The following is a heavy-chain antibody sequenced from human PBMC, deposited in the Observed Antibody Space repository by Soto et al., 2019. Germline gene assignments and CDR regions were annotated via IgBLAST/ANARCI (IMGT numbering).Heavy chain of an antibody. CDR2: ISGSGGST. CDR3: AKYWSLLSILGVAA. CDR1: GFTFSSYA. Sequence: GGSLRLSCAASGFTFSSYAMSWVRQAPGKGLEWVSAISGSGGSTYYADSVKGRFTISRDNSKNTLYLQMNSLRAEDTAVYYWAKYWSLLSILGVAAWGQEPLVTVS. J-gene: IGHJ5*02. V-gene: IGHV3-23*01. D-gene: IGHD3-3*01.